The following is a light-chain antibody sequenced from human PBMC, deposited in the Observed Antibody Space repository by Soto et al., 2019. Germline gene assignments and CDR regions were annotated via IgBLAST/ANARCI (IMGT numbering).Light chain of an antibody. CDR1: QSVSRY. J-gene: IGKJ5*01. V-gene: IGKV3-11*01. Sequence: EIVFTQSPATLSLPPGESATLSCRASQSVSRYFAWYQQKAGHDPRLRIYDASNRATDIPARLRGSGSGTSLTLTISGLETEDCAICCCQQRSNCPMSFGPGKRRAS. CDR3: QQRSNCPMS. CDR2: DAS.